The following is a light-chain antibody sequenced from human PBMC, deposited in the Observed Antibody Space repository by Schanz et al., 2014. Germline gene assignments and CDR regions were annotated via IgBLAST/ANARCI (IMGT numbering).Light chain of an antibody. Sequence: QSVLTQPPSVSGAPGQRVTISCTGSSSNIGAGYDVHWYQQVPGTAPKLLIYGNSNRPSGVPDRFSGSKSGTSASLAITGLQAEDEADYYCQSHDSSLSVRVFGGGTKLTVL. V-gene: IGLV1-40*01. CDR2: GNS. J-gene: IGLJ3*02. CDR3: QSHDSSLSVRV. CDR1: SSNIGAGYD.